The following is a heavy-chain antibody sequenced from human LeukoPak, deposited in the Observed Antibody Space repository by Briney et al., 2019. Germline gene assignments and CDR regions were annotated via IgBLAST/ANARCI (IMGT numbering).Heavy chain of an antibody. CDR1: GFTFSSYA. D-gene: IGHD2-15*01. Sequence: GRSLRLSCAASGFTFSSYAMHWVRQAPGKGLEWVAVISYEGSNKYYADSVKGRFTISRDNSKNTLYLQMNSLRAEDTAVYYCARDRYCSGGSCYYYYGMDVWGQGTTVTVSS. J-gene: IGHJ6*02. CDR2: ISYEGSNK. V-gene: IGHV3-30-3*01. CDR3: ARDRYCSGGSCYYYYGMDV.